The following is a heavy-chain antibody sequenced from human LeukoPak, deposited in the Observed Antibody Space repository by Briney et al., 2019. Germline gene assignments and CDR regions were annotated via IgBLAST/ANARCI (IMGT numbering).Heavy chain of an antibody. CDR3: AKDRGIAAANRWYYFDY. V-gene: IGHV3-23*01. D-gene: IGHD6-13*01. Sequence: GGSLRLSCAASGFTFSRYAMSWVRQAPGKGLEWVSAISGIGGSTYYADSVKGRFTISRDNSKNTLYLQMNSLRAEDTAVYYCAKDRGIAAANRWYYFDYWGQGTLVTVSS. CDR2: ISGIGGST. CDR1: GFTFSRYA. J-gene: IGHJ4*02.